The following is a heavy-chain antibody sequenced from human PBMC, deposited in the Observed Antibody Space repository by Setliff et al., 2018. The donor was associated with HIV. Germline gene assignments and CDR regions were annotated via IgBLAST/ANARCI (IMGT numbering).Heavy chain of an antibody. CDR3: ARSPIRVSGTVGYLQR. CDR1: GGSISSSSYY. J-gene: IGHJ1*01. Sequence: PSETLSLTCTVSGGSISSSSYYWGWIRQPPGKGLEWIGSIYYSGSTYYNPSLKSRVTISVDTSKNQFSLKLSSVTAADTAVFYCARSPIRVSGTVGYLQRWGQGTLVTVSS. V-gene: IGHV4-39*01. CDR2: IYYSGST. D-gene: IGHD3-3*02.